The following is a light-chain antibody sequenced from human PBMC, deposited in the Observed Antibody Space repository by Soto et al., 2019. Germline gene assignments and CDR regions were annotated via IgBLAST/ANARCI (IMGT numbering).Light chain of an antibody. J-gene: IGKJ2*01. CDR1: QSISSY. CDR2: TAS. V-gene: IGKV1-39*01. CDR3: QQTYSTPYT. Sequence: DIQMTQSPSSLPASVGDRVTITCRASQSISSYLNWYQQKPGKAPKLLIYTASSLHSEVPSRFSGSDSGTDFTLTISSLQPEDFETYYCQQTYSTPYTFGQGTKVDIK.